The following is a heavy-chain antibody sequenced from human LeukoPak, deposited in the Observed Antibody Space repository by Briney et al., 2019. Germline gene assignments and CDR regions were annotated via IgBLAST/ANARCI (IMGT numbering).Heavy chain of an antibody. CDR2: IKQDGKGK. Sequence: GGSLSLSCAASGFTFSSYWMSWVREAPGEGLEWVANIKQDGKGKYYVAPVKGRFTISRDNDKKSLYLQMNTLRAEDTAVYYCARAEYSSSWFLEYWGQGTLVTVSS. V-gene: IGHV3-7*01. CDR3: ARAEYSSSWFLEY. CDR1: GFTFSSYW. D-gene: IGHD6-13*01. J-gene: IGHJ4*02.